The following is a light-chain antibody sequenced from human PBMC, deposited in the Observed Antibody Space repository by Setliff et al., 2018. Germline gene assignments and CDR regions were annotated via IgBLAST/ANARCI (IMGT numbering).Light chain of an antibody. CDR3: AAWDDTLSGHYV. CDR2: KND. CDR1: SSNIGSNN. Sequence: QSVLTQPPSTSGTPGQRVTISCSGSSSNIGSNNVYWYQQLPGTAPRLLIYKNDQRPSGVPDRFSGSKSGTSASLAISGLRSEDEADYYCAAWDDTLSGHYVFGIGTKGTVL. V-gene: IGLV1-47*01. J-gene: IGLJ1*01.